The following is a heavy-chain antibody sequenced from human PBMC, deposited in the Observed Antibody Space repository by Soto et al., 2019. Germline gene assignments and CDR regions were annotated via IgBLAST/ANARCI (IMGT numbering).Heavy chain of an antibody. CDR2: ISSSSSTI. J-gene: IGHJ5*02. D-gene: IGHD2-2*01. CDR1: GFTFSSYS. Sequence: GGSLRLSCAASGFTFSSYSMNWVRQAPGKGLEWVSCISSSSSTIYYADSVKGRFTISRDNSKNSPYLQMNSLSAEDTAVYYCARDLWRCSSTSCRHPNWFDPWGQGTLVTVSS. CDR3: ARDLWRCSSTSCRHPNWFDP. V-gene: IGHV3-48*01.